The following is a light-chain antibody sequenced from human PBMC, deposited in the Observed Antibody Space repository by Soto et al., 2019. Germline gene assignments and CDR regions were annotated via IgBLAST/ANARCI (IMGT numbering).Light chain of an antibody. J-gene: IGKJ1*01. Sequence: EIVLTQSPGTLSLSPGERATLSCRASQSVSSSYLAWYQQKPGQAPRLLIYGASSRATGIPDRFSGSGSGTDFTLAISRLGPEDFAVYYCQQYGSAGTFGQGTKEDIK. CDR3: QQYGSAGT. CDR2: GAS. CDR1: QSVSSSY. V-gene: IGKV3-20*01.